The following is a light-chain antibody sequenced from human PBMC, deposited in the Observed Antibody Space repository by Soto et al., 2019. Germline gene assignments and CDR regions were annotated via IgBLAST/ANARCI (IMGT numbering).Light chain of an antibody. Sequence: QSVLTQPPSASGSPGQSVTISCTGTSSDVGGYNYVSWHQHHPGKAPKLIIYEVDERPSGVPDRFSGSKSGNTASLTVSGLQAEDEADYYCSSYVGSNNFPYVFGTGTKLTVL. CDR2: EVD. CDR3: SSYVGSNNFPYV. CDR1: SSDVGGYNY. V-gene: IGLV2-8*01. J-gene: IGLJ1*01.